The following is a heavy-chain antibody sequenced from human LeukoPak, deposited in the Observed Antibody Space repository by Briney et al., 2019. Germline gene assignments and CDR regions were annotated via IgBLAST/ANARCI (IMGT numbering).Heavy chain of an antibody. CDR2: INPRTGST. Sequence: GASVKVSCKASGYTFTSYYVFWVRQAPGQGLEWMGIINPRTGSTSYSQKFQGRVTMTRDMSTNTVYMELSTLRSEDTAVYYCARARGGSYYYNYMDVWGKGTTVTVSS. J-gene: IGHJ6*03. CDR1: GYTFTSYY. D-gene: IGHD3-16*01. CDR3: ARARGGSYYYNYMDV. V-gene: IGHV1-46*01.